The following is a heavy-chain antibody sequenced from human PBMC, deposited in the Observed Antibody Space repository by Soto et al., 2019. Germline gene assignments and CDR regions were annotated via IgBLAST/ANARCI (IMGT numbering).Heavy chain of an antibody. CDR3: AKDSDY. Sequence: QVQLVESGGGVVQPGRSLRLSCAASGFTFSSYGMHWVRQAPGKGLEWVAVISYDGSNKYYADSVKGRFTISRDNSKNTLYLQMNSLGADDSAVYYCAKDSDYWGQGTLVTVSS. V-gene: IGHV3-30*18. CDR1: GFTFSSYG. CDR2: ISYDGSNK. J-gene: IGHJ4*02.